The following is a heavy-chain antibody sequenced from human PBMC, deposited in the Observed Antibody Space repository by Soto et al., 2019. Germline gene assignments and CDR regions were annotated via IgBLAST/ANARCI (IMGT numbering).Heavy chain of an antibody. J-gene: IGHJ6*02. Sequence: PSETLSLTCTVSGGSISSSSYYWGWIRQPPGKGLEWIGSIYYSGSTYYNPSLKSRVTISVDTSKNQFSLKLSSVTAADTAVYYCARHDDFGNYGMDVWGQGTTVTVSS. D-gene: IGHD3-3*01. CDR2: IYYSGST. V-gene: IGHV4-39*01. CDR3: ARHDDFGNYGMDV. CDR1: GGSISSSSYY.